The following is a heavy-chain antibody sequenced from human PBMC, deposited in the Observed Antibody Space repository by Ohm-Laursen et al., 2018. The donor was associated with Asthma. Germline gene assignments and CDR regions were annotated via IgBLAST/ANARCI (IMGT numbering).Heavy chain of an antibody. CDR3: ATSIEGATAPKYFHH. CDR1: KFTFSNYA. J-gene: IGHJ1*01. CDR2: ISSTGGST. Sequence: SLRLSCAASKFTFSNYAMNWVRQPPGKGLEWVSEISSTGGSTDYADSVKGRFTTSRDNSKSTMYLQMNSLRAEDTAVYYCATSIEGATAPKYFHHWGQGTRVTVSS. D-gene: IGHD1-26*01. V-gene: IGHV3-23*01.